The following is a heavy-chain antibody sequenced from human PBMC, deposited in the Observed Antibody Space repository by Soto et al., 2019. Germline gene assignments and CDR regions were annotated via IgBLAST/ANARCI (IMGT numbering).Heavy chain of an antibody. CDR2: SKNKAKRYTT. Sequence: EVQLVESGGGLVQPGGSLRLSCAASGFTFSDYYMDWVRQAPGKGLEWVGRSKNKAKRYTTEYVASVKGRLTISRDDLKKLLYLQMNSLKTEDTAVYYCARLSDYYYSMDVWGQGTTVTVSS. CDR1: GFTFSDYY. J-gene: IGHJ6*02. CDR3: ARLSDYYYSMDV. D-gene: IGHD3-10*01. V-gene: IGHV3-72*01.